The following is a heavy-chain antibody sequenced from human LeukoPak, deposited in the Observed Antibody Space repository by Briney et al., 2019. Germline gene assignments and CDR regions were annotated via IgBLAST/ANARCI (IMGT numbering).Heavy chain of an antibody. CDR3: ARLKQWLVGEPGNYYYYYYMDV. CDR1: GGSISSYY. Sequence: SETLSLTCTVSGGSISSYYWSWIRQPPGKGLEWIGYIYTSGSTNYNPSLKSRVTISVDTSKNQFSLKLSSVTAADTAVYYCARLKQWLVGEPGNYYYYYYMDVWGKGTTVTVSS. D-gene: IGHD6-19*01. V-gene: IGHV4-4*09. CDR2: IYTSGST. J-gene: IGHJ6*03.